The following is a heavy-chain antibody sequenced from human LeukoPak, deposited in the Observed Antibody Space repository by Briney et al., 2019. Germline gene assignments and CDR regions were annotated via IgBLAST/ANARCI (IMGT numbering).Heavy chain of an antibody. CDR3: ARVYNWNYPNDY. CDR1: GYTFTSYG. J-gene: IGHJ4*02. D-gene: IGHD1-7*01. V-gene: IGHV1-18*01. CDR2: ISAYNGNT. Sequence: ASVKVSCKASGYTFTSYGISWVRQAPGQGLECMGWISAYNGNTNYAQKLQGRVTVTTDTSTSTAYMELRSLRSDDTAVYYCARVYNWNYPNDYWGQGTLVTVSS.